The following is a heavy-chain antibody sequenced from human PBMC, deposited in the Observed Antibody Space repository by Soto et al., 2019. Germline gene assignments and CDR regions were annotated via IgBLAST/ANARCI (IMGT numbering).Heavy chain of an antibody. CDR3: AAAYSSGWSLDY. J-gene: IGHJ4*02. CDR2: IIPILGRA. Sequence: QVQLVQSGAEVKKPGSSVKVSCKASGGTFSSYTISWVRQAPGQGLEWMGRIIPILGRANYAQKFQGRVTITADKSTRTAYMELSSLRSEDTAVYYCAAAYSSGWSLDYWGQGTLVPVSS. CDR1: GGTFSSYT. V-gene: IGHV1-69*02. D-gene: IGHD6-19*01.